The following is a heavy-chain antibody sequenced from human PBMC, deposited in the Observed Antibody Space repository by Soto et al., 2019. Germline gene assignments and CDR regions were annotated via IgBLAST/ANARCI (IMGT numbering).Heavy chain of an antibody. J-gene: IGHJ3*02. D-gene: IGHD3-3*01. CDR2: IKQDGSEK. Sequence: EVQLVESGGGLVQPGGSLRLSCAASGFTFSSYWMSWVRQAPGKGLERVANIKQDGSEKYYVDSVKGRFTISRDNAKNSLYLQMNSLRAEDTAVYYCARDSYYDFWSGYPTGAFDIWGQGTMVTVSS. V-gene: IGHV3-7*01. CDR1: GFTFSSYW. CDR3: ARDSYYDFWSGYPTGAFDI.